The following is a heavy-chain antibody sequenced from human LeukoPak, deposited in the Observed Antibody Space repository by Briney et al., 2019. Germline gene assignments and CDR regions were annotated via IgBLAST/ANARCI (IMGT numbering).Heavy chain of an antibody. J-gene: IGHJ5*02. CDR1: GYTLTELS. D-gene: IGHD3-3*01. Sequence: GASVKVSCKVSGYTLTELSMHWVRRAPGKGLEWMGGFDPEDGETIYAQKFQGRVTMTEDTSTDTAYMELSSLRSEDTAVYYCALLKITIFGVGSLDPWGQGTLVTVSS. CDR3: ALLKITIFGVGSLDP. V-gene: IGHV1-24*01. CDR2: FDPEDGET.